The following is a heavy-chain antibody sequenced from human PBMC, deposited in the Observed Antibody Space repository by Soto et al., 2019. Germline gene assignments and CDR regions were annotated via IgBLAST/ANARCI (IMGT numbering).Heavy chain of an antibody. V-gene: IGHV4-39*01. CDR3: ARRERAAGTDWWFDP. CDR2: IYYSGST. CDR1: GGSISSSSFH. J-gene: IGHJ5*02. D-gene: IGHD6-13*01. Sequence: QLQLQESGPGLVKPSETLSLTCTVSGGSISSSSFHWGWIRQPPGKGLEWIGSIYYSGSTYYSPSLKRRVTLPVGPSKNQPSLQLSSVTAPDTAVYYCARRERAAGTDWWFDPWGQGTLVTVSS.